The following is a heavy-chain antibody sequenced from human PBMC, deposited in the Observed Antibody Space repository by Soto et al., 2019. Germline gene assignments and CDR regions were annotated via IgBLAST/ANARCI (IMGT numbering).Heavy chain of an antibody. J-gene: IGHJ4*02. CDR3: AGPDY. CDR1: GGSFSGYY. Sequence: QVQLQQWGAGLLKPSETLSLTCAVSGGSFSGYYWTWIRQAPGKGLEWIGEITLSGPTSYNPSLKSRVTISIDTAKNHFSLKLNFVTAADTAVYYCAGPDYWGQGTLVTVS. CDR2: ITLSGPT. V-gene: IGHV4-34*01.